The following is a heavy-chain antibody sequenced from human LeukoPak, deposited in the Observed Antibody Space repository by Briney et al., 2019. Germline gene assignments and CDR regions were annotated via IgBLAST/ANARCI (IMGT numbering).Heavy chain of an antibody. Sequence: PSETLSLTCAVYGGSFSGYYWSWIRQPPGKGLEWIGEINHSGSTNYNPSRKSRVTISVDTSKNQFSLKLSSVTAADTAVYYCARMATIQGYYYYMDVWGKGTTVTVSS. CDR2: INHSGST. V-gene: IGHV4-34*01. CDR3: ARMATIQGYYYYMDV. D-gene: IGHD5-24*01. CDR1: GGSFSGYY. J-gene: IGHJ6*03.